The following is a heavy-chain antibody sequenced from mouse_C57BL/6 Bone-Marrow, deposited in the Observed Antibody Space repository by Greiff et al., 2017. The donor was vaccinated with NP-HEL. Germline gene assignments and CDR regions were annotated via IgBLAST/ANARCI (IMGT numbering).Heavy chain of an antibody. CDR2: INPSNGGT. CDR1: GYTFTSYW. Sequence: QVQLQQSGTELVKPGASVKLSCKASGYTFTSYWMHWVKQRPGQGLEWIGNINPSNGGTNYNEKFKSKATLTVDKSSSTAYMQLSSLTSEDSAVYYVFITTVVARLYFDVWGTGTTVTVSS. V-gene: IGHV1-53*01. D-gene: IGHD1-1*01. CDR3: FITTVVARLYFDV. J-gene: IGHJ1*03.